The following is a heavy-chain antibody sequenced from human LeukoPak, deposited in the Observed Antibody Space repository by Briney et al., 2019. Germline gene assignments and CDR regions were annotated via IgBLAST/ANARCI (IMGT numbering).Heavy chain of an antibody. D-gene: IGHD6-19*01. Sequence: PGGSLRLSCAASGFSFSSYAMHWFRQAPGKGLEWVGFIRSKAYGGTTEYAASVKGRFTISRDDSKSIAYLQMNSLKTEDTAVYYCTRRSSGWYWFDPWGQGTLVTVSS. CDR3: TRRSSGWYWFDP. V-gene: IGHV3-49*03. J-gene: IGHJ5*02. CDR2: IRSKAYGGTT. CDR1: GFSFSSYA.